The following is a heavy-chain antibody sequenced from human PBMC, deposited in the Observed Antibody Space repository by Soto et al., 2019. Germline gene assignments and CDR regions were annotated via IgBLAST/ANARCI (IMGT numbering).Heavy chain of an antibody. CDR3: ARGYYDSSGPGVAFDI. J-gene: IGHJ3*02. CDR2: VYWSEST. V-gene: IGHV4-59*01. CDR1: RGYISDSY. Sequence: SQTLSLTGSVSRGYISDSYCSRIRQVPGQGLEWSAYVYWSESTKKNPSLMSQVAISVDTSKKELFRELTSVTHADTAIYYCARGYYDSSGPGVAFDIWGPGTKVTVSS. D-gene: IGHD3-22*01.